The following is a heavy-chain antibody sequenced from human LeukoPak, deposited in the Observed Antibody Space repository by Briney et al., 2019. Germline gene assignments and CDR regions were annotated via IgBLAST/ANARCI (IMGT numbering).Heavy chain of an antibody. CDR3: ASWPGGWYGEDS. D-gene: IGHD6-19*01. Sequence: GGSLRLSCAASGFTFSTNSLHWVRQAPGKGLEWVSVIYGGGSTYYADSVKGRFTISRDTSKNTLYLQMNSLRAEDTAVYYCASWPGGWYGEDSWGQGTLVTVSS. V-gene: IGHV3-53*01. CDR2: IYGGGST. CDR1: GFTFSTNS. J-gene: IGHJ4*02.